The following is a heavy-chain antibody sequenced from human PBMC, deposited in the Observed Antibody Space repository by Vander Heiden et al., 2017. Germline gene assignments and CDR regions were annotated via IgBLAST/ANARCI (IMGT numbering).Heavy chain of an antibody. CDR3: ARESTGDWFDP. CDR2: IKADTGGT. J-gene: IGHJ5*02. Sequence: QVQLVQSGAEVKKPGDSVQVSCRASGYTFTGHYLHWVRQAPGQGLEWMGWIKADTGGTNYAQKFQGRVTMTRDTSMSTAYMELSSLKSDDTAVYYCARESTGDWFDPWGRGTLVTVSS. CDR1: GYTFTGHY. V-gene: IGHV1-2*02.